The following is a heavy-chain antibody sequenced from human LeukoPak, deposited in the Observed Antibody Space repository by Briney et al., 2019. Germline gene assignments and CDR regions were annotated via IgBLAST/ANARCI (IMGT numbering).Heavy chain of an antibody. CDR2: IKSKTDGGTT. Sequence: GGSLRLSCAASGFTFSNAWMSWVRQAPGKGLEWVGRIKSKTDGGTTDYAAPVKGRFTISRDDSKNTLYLQMNSLKTEDTAVYYCTTEGLLEPPPSFDIWGQGTMVTVSS. CDR1: GFTFSNAW. V-gene: IGHV3-15*01. CDR3: TTEGLLEPPPSFDI. D-gene: IGHD1-1*01. J-gene: IGHJ3*02.